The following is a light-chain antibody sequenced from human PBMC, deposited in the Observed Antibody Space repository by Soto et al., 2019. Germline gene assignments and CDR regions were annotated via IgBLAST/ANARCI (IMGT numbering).Light chain of an antibody. CDR3: QQYGSSIT. J-gene: IGKJ5*01. CDR2: GTS. Sequence: EIVLTHSPGTLSLSPGERATLSFRASQSVPRSYLAWYQQKPGQAPRLLIYGTSSRATGIPDRFSGSGSGTDFTLTISRLEPEDFAVFYCQQYGSSITFGQGTRLEIK. CDR1: QSVPRSY. V-gene: IGKV3-20*01.